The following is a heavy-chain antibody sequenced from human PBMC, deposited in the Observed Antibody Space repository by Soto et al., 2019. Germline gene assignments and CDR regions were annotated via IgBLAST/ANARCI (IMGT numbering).Heavy chain of an antibody. CDR1: GGTFSSYA. V-gene: IGHV1-69*01. J-gene: IGHJ6*02. CDR2: IIPIFGTA. D-gene: IGHD6-6*01. Sequence: QVQLVQSGAEVKKPGSSVKVSCKASGGTFSSYAISWVRQAPGQGLEWMGGIIPIFGTANYAQKFQGRVKITADESTSTAYMELSSLRSEDTAVYYCARGLSSSLAYYYYGMDVWGQGTTVTVSS. CDR3: ARGLSSSLAYYYYGMDV.